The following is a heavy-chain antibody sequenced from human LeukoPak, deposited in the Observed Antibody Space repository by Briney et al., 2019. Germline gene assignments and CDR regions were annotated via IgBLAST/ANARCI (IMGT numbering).Heavy chain of an antibody. CDR2: ISWNSGSI. J-gene: IGHJ4*02. Sequence: PGGSLRLSCAASGFTFDDYAMHWVRQGPGKGLEWVSGISWNSGSIVYADSVKGRFTISRDNAKNSLYLQMNSLRAEDTAVYYCAKGASGSYASDYWGQGTLVTVSS. CDR1: GFTFDDYA. CDR3: AKGASGSYASDY. D-gene: IGHD1-26*01. V-gene: IGHV3-9*01.